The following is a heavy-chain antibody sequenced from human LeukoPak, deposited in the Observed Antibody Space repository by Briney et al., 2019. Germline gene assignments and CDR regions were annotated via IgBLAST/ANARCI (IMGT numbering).Heavy chain of an antibody. Sequence: SETLSLTCAVYGGSFSGYYWSWLRQPPGKGLEWIGEINHSGSTNYNPSLKSRVTISVDTSKNQFSLKLSSVTAADTAVYYCARRLFSSDSSGWQNYYYMDVWGKGTTVTISS. V-gene: IGHV4-34*01. J-gene: IGHJ6*03. CDR2: INHSGST. D-gene: IGHD6-19*01. CDR3: ARRLFSSDSSGWQNYYYMDV. CDR1: GGSFSGYY.